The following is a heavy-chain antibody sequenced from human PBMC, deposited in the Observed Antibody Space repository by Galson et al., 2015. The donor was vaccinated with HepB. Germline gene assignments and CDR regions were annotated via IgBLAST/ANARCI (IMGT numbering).Heavy chain of an antibody. CDR3: ASEELSHRGYVVH. V-gene: IGHV3-23*01. CDR1: GFTFSSYA. D-gene: IGHD3-16*02. J-gene: IGHJ4*02. Sequence: SLRLSCAASGFTFSSYAMSWVRQAPGKGLAWVSAISGSGGNKYYADSVKGRFTISRDNSKNTLYLQMNSLRAEDTAVYYCASEELSHRGYVVHWGQGALVTVSS. CDR2: ISGSGGNK.